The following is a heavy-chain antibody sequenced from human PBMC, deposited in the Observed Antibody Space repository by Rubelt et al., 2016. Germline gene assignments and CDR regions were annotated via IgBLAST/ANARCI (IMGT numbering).Heavy chain of an antibody. CDR1: GFTVSSTY. CDR2: IYSVVST. D-gene: IGHD6-19*01. Sequence: EVQLVEYGGGLIQPGGSLRLSCAASGFTVSSTYMNWVRQAPGKGLEWVSIIYSVVSTYYADAVKGRFTISRDNPRNILQLQIISRGAEDTAVYYCARSGSGWDFNYWGQGTLVTVSS. V-gene: IGHV3-53*01. J-gene: IGHJ4*02. CDR3: ARSGSGWDFNY.